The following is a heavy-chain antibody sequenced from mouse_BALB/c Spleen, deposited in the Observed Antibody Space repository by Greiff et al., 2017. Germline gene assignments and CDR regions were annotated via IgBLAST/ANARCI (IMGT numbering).Heavy chain of an antibody. Sequence: DVHLVESGGGLVKPGGSLKLSCAASGFTFSSYAMSWVRQTPEKRLEWVATISSGGSYTYYPDSVKGRFTISRDNAKNTLYLQMSSLRSEDTAMYYCARHNYDYDLFDYWGQGTTLTVSS. D-gene: IGHD2-4*01. J-gene: IGHJ2*01. V-gene: IGHV5-9-3*01. CDR3: ARHNYDYDLFDY. CDR1: GFTFSSYA. CDR2: ISSGGSYT.